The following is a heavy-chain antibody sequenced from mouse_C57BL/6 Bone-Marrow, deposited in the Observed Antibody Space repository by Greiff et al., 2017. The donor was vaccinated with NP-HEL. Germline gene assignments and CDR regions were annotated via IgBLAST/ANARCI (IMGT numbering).Heavy chain of an antibody. V-gene: IGHV5-2*01. CDR3: ARHYDYDDGWYFDV. CDR1: EYEFPSHD. CDR2: INSDGGST. J-gene: IGHJ1*03. D-gene: IGHD2-4*01. Sequence: EVKLMESGGGLVQPGESLKLSCESNEYEFPSHDMSWVRKTPEKRLELVAAINSDGGSTYYPDTMERRFIISRYNTKKTLYLQMSSLRSEETALYYCARHYDYDDGWYFDVWGTGTTVTVSS.